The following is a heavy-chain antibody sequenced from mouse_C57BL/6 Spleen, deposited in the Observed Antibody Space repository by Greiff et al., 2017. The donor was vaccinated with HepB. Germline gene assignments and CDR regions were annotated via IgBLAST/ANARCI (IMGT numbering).Heavy chain of an antibody. V-gene: IGHV2-5*01. J-gene: IGHJ4*01. CDR2: IWRGGST. D-gene: IGHD1-1*01. CDR1: GFSLTSYG. Sequence: VHLVESGPGLVQPSQSLSITCTVSGFSLTSYGVHWVRQSPGKGLEWLGVIWRGGSTDYNAAFMSRLSITKDNSKSQVFFKMNSLQADDTAIYYCAKGHYYGSSYDAMDYWGQGTSVTVSS. CDR3: AKGHYYGSSYDAMDY.